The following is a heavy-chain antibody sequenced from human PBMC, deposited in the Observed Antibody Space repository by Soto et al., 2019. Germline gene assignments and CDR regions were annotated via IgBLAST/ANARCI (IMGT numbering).Heavy chain of an antibody. V-gene: IGHV4-39*01. CDR1: GVSISSGSYY. J-gene: IGHJ5*02. CDR3: ARHLAALPAGRRLACFVL. CDR2: IHYSETT. D-gene: IGHD2-2*01. Sequence: SETLSLTCTVSGVSISSGSYYWGWIRQPPGKGLEWIGSIHYSETTHYNPSLKSRVTMSVDTSKNQLSLRLRSVTAADTAVYHCARHLAALPAGRRLACFVLWGQGTLVTVSP.